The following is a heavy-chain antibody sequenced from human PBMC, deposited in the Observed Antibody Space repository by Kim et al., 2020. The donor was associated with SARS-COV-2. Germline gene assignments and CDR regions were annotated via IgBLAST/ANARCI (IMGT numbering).Heavy chain of an antibody. D-gene: IGHD3-10*01. Sequence: ASVKVSCKASGYTFTSYAMNWVRQAPGQGLEWMGWINTNTGNPTYAQGFTGRFVFSLDTSVSTAYLQISSLKAEDTAVYYCARDSVRYGELFFVYWGQGTLVTVSS. J-gene: IGHJ4*02. CDR1: GYTFTSYA. CDR3: ARDSVRYGELFFVY. V-gene: IGHV7-4-1*02. CDR2: INTNTGNP.